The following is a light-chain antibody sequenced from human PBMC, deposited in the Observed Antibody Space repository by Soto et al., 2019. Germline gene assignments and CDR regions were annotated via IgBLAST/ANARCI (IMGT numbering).Light chain of an antibody. Sequence: DVVMTQSPLSLPVTLGQPASISCRSSQGLVYRNGNTFLDWFFQRPGQSPRRLIYYVSNRDFRVADGFSGGGSVTDFKLHISRVEAADVGVYYCLQYTHWPHTFGQGTQLAIK. V-gene: IGKV2-30*01. J-gene: IGKJ2*01. CDR2: YVS. CDR1: QGLVYRNGNTF. CDR3: LQYTHWPHT.